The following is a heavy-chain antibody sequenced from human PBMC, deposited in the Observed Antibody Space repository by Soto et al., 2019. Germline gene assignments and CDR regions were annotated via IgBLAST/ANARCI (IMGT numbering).Heavy chain of an antibody. CDR2: IYYSGST. J-gene: IGHJ4*02. CDR3: ARLRPSGTSDY. Sequence: SETLSLTCTVSGDSMTNYYWNWLRQPPWKGLEWIGYIYYSGSTNYNPSLKSRVTISVDTSKNQFSLKLSSVTAADTAIYYCARLRPSGTSDYWGQGTLVTVSS. CDR1: GDSMTNYY. D-gene: IGHD1-26*01. V-gene: IGHV4-59*08.